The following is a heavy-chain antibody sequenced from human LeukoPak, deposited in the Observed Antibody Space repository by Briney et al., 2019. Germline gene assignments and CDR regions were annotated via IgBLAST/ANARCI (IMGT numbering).Heavy chain of an antibody. J-gene: IGHJ4*02. V-gene: IGHV3-23*01. CDR3: AKRDRPCSGDCSAPYYFDY. CDR2: ISSSGANT. CDR1: GFNVSSYA. D-gene: IGHD2-21*02. Sequence: GGTLTLHCKAYGFNVSSYAMSWVRQAQGKGIEWVSSISSSGANTYYADSVKGRFTISRDNSKNTLYLQMSSLRVEDTAVYYCAKRDRPCSGDCSAPYYFDYWGQGTLVTVSS.